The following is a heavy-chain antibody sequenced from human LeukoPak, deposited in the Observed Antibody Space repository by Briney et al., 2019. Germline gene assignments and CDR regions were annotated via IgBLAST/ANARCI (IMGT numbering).Heavy chain of an antibody. D-gene: IGHD3-10*01. CDR2: IIPIFSTA. V-gene: IGHV1-69*13. Sequence: SVTLSCKASGGTFSSYAISWVRQAPGQGLEWMGGIIPIFSTANYAQKFQGRVTITADESTSTAYMELSSLRSEDTAVYYCARSRGSPEYYFDYWGQGTLVTVSS. CDR1: GGTFSSYA. J-gene: IGHJ4*02. CDR3: ARSRGSPEYYFDY.